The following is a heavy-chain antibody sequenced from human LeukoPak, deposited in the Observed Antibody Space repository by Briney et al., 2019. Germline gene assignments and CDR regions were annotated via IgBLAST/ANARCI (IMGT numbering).Heavy chain of an antibody. CDR3: ARASGYSYGSDWFDP. V-gene: IGHV4-39*07. J-gene: IGHJ5*02. CDR1: GGSVSISSYY. D-gene: IGHD5-18*01. CDR2: IYYSGST. Sequence: SETLSLTCTVSGGSVSISSYYWGWIRQPPGKGLEWIGSIYYSGSTYYNPSLKSRVTISVDTSKNQFSLKLSSVTAADTAVYYCARASGYSYGSDWFDPWGQGTLVTVSS.